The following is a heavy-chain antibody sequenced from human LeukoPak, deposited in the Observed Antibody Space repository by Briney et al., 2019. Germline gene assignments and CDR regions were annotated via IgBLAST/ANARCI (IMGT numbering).Heavy chain of an antibody. V-gene: IGHV3-74*01. CDR2: VSSEGKST. CDR1: GFTFSSYA. Sequence: GGSLRLSCAASGFTFSSYAMSWVRQAPGMGLEWVSRVSSEGKSTSFADSVKGRFTISRDNAKNTLYLQMSGLRAEDTAVYYCARGPEMTFYYFDSWGQGTLVTVSS. J-gene: IGHJ4*02. CDR3: ARGPEMTFYYFDS. D-gene: IGHD2/OR15-2a*01.